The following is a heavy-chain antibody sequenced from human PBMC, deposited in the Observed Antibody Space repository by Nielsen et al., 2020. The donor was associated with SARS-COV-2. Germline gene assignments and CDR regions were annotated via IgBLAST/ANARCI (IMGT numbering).Heavy chain of an antibody. Sequence: SVKVSCKASDNTFFSYSISWVRQAPGQGLEWMGGIIPIFGTANYAQKFKVRVTITADESTSTAYMELSSLRSEDTAVYYCARVGEDTAMDLDYWGQGTLITVSS. V-gene: IGHV1-69*13. CDR3: ARVGEDTAMDLDY. CDR2: IIPIFGTA. CDR1: DNTFFSYS. D-gene: IGHD5-18*01. J-gene: IGHJ4*02.